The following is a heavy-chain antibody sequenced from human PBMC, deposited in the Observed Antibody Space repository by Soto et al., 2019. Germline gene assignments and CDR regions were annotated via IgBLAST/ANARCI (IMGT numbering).Heavy chain of an antibody. D-gene: IGHD3-22*01. CDR2: ISGSGGST. J-gene: IGHJ4*02. CDR3: AKVSSYYYDSSHFDY. V-gene: IGHV3-23*01. Sequence: GGSLRLSCAASGFTFSSYAMSWVRQAPGKGLEWVSAISGSGGSTYYADSVKGRFTISRDNSKNTLYLQMNSPRAEDTAVYYCAKVSSYYYDSSHFDYWGQGTLVTVSS. CDR1: GFTFSSYA.